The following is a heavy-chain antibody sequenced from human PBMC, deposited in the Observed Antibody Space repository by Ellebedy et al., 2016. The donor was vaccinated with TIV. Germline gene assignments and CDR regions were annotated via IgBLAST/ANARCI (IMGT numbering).Heavy chain of an antibody. Sequence: GESLKISXAASGFTFSSYSMNWVRQAPGKGLEWVSSISSSSSYIYYADSVKGRFTISRDNAKNSLYLQMNSLRAEDTAVYYCARDPSTYYYDSSGYLYFDYWGQGTLVTVSS. V-gene: IGHV3-21*01. D-gene: IGHD3-22*01. CDR2: ISSSSSYI. CDR1: GFTFSSYS. CDR3: ARDPSTYYYDSSGYLYFDY. J-gene: IGHJ4*02.